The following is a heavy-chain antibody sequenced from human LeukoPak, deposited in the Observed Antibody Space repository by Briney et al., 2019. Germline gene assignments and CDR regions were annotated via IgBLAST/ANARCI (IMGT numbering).Heavy chain of an antibody. D-gene: IGHD4-17*01. CDR1: GYTFTNYA. V-gene: IGHV1-3*01. CDR2: INAGNGNT. J-gene: IGHJ4*02. Sequence: GASVKVSCKTSGYTFTNYAMQWVRQAPGQRLEWMGWINAGNGNTKYSQKFQGRVTITRDTSASIAYMKLSSLRSEDTAVYYCATDLLGYGDSLLPRWGQGTLVTVSS. CDR3: ATDLLGYGDSLLPR.